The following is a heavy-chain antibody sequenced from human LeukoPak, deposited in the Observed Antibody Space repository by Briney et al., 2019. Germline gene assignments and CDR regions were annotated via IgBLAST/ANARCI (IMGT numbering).Heavy chain of an antibody. CDR3: ARDIVVVVAATRALNY. Sequence: ASVKVSCKASGYTFTSYYMHWVRQAPGQGLEWMGIINPSGGSTSYAQKFQGRVTMTRDMSTSTVYMELSSLRSEDTAVYYCARDIVVVVAATRALNYWGQGTLVTVSS. V-gene: IGHV1-46*01. D-gene: IGHD2-15*01. J-gene: IGHJ4*02. CDR2: INPSGGST. CDR1: GYTFTSYY.